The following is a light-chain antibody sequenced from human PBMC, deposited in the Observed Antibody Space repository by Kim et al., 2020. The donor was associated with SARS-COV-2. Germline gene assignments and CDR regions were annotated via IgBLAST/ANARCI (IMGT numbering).Light chain of an antibody. V-gene: IGKV2-28*01. CDR3: MQALQTPLT. J-gene: IGKJ1*01. CDR1: QSLRQSTGYDY. Sequence: PASNSCRSSQSLRQSTGYDYLDWYLQKPRQSPQLLIYLGSYRASGVPDRFSGSGSRTDFTLKISRVEAEDVGVYYCMQALQTPLTFGQRTKVDIK. CDR2: LGS.